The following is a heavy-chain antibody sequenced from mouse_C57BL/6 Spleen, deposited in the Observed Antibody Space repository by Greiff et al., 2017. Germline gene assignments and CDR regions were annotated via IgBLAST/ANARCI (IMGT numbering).Heavy chain of an antibody. CDR1: GYTFTSYW. Sequence: VQLQQSGTVLARPGASVKMSCKTSGYTFTSYWMHWVKQRPGQGLEWIGAIYPGNSDTSYNQKFKGKAKLTAVTSASTAYMELSSLTNEDSAVYYCTKERQLRLDYAMDDWGQGTSVTVSS. CDR2: IYPGNSDT. V-gene: IGHV1-5*01. D-gene: IGHD2-4*01. CDR3: TKERQLRLDYAMDD. J-gene: IGHJ4*01.